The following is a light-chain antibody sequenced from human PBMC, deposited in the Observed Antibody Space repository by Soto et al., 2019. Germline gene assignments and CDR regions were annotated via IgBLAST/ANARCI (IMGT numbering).Light chain of an antibody. CDR3: SSYSRTSTLVL. V-gene: IGLV2-14*01. CDR1: TSDVGGYNY. Sequence: QSALTQTASVSGSPGQSSTISCTGTTSDVGGYNYVSWYQQHPGEAPKLIIYEVINRPSGISNRFSGSKSGNTASLTISGLQAEDEADYYCSSYSRTSTLVLFGGGTKLTVL. J-gene: IGLJ2*01. CDR2: EVI.